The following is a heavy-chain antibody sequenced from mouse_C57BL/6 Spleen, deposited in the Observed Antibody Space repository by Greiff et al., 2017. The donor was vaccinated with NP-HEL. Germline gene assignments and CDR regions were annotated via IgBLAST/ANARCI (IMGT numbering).Heavy chain of an antibody. J-gene: IGHJ1*03. V-gene: IGHV5-6*01. CDR1: GFTFSSYG. CDR2: ISSGGSYT. D-gene: IGHD2-1*01. CDR3: ARRGNPWYFDV. Sequence: EVQVVESGGDLVKPGGSLKLSCAASGFTFSSYGMSWVRQTPDKRLEWVATISSGGSYTYYPDSVKGRFTISRDNAKNTPYLQMSSLKSEDTAMYYCARRGNPWYFDVWGTGTTVTVSS.